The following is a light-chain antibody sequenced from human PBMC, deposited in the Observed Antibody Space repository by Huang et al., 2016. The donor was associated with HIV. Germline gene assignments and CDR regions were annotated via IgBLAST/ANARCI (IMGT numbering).Light chain of an antibody. CDR3: QQYNSYPLT. Sequence: DIQMTQSPSTLSASVGDRVTITCRVSQSSSSWLAWYQQKPGKAPKLLIYKASNLESGVPSRLSGSGSGTEFTLTISSLQPDDFATYYCQQYNSYPLTFGGGTKVQIK. J-gene: IGKJ4*01. CDR2: KAS. V-gene: IGKV1-5*03. CDR1: QSSSSW.